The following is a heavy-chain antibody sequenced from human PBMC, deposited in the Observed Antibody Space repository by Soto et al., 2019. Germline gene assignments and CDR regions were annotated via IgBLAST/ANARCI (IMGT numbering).Heavy chain of an antibody. CDR1: GGSISSHY. Sequence: KSSETLSLTCTVSGGSISSHYWSWVRQTPGKGLEWIGHIYYRGSTTYNPSLRSRSTISVDTSNNQFSLKLNSVTTADTAVYYCARDGRDASRMDVWGQGTKVTVYS. CDR2: IYYRGST. CDR3: ARDGRDASRMDV. V-gene: IGHV4-59*11. J-gene: IGHJ6*02. D-gene: IGHD1-26*01.